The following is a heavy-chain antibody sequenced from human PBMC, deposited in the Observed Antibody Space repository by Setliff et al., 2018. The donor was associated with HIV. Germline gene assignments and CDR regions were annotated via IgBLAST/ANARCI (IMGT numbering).Heavy chain of an antibody. CDR3: ARVSQKLDLRGGTFDI. CDR2: IYYSGSA. D-gene: IGHD1-7*01. Sequence: SETLSLTCTVSGGSISSGGYYWSWIRQHPGKGLEWIGYIYYSGSAYYNPSLKSRITISVETSKNQFSLKLSSVTAADTAVYYCARVSQKLDLRGGTFDIWGQGTMVTVSS. CDR1: GGSISSGGYY. J-gene: IGHJ3*02. V-gene: IGHV4-31*03.